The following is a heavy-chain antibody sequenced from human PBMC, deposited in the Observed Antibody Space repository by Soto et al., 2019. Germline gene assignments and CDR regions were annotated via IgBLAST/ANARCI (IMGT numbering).Heavy chain of an antibody. V-gene: IGHV5-51*01. Sequence: PGESLKISCKGSGYSFTSYWIGWVRQMPGKGLEWMGIIYPGDSDTRYSPSFQGQVTISADKSISTAYLQWSSLKASDTAMYYCARWYCGGDCSPPLTQKYKWFDPWGQGTLVTVSS. CDR1: GYSFTSYW. J-gene: IGHJ5*02. D-gene: IGHD2-21*02. CDR2: IYPGDSDT. CDR3: ARWYCGGDCSPPLTQKYKWFDP.